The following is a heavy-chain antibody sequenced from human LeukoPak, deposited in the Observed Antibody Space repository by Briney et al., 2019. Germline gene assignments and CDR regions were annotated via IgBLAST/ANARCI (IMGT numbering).Heavy chain of an antibody. J-gene: IGHJ4*02. Sequence: GGSLRLSCAASGFTFSTYAVNWVRQAPGKGLEWVSTISGSGDSTYYADSVKGRFTISRDNSKNTLYLQMNSLRAEDTAVYYCAKDPIISSGYYRGNYFDYWGQGTLVTVSS. CDR1: GFTFSTYA. CDR2: ISGSGDST. CDR3: AKDPIISSGYYRGNYFDY. V-gene: IGHV3-23*01. D-gene: IGHD3-22*01.